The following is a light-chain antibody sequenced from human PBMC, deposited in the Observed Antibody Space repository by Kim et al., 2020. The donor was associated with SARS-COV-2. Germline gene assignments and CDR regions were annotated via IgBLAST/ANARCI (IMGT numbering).Light chain of an antibody. CDR2: KAS. CDR3: QQYRT. V-gene: IGKV1-5*03. Sequence: DIQMTQSPSTLSASVGDRVTITCRASQSISSWLAWYQQKPGKAPKLLIYKASSLESGVPSRFSGSGSGTEFTLTISSLQPDDFATYYCQQYRTFGQWTKLEI. CDR1: QSISSW. J-gene: IGKJ1*01.